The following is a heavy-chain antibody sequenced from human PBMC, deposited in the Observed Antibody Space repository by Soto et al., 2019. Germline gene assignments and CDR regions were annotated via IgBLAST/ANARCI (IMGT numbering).Heavy chain of an antibody. Sequence: ASVKVSCKASGYTFTGYYMHWVRQAPGQGLEWMGWINPNSGGTNYAQKFQGRVTMTRDTSISTAYMELSRLRSDDTAVYYCARDPIAVAGGRFDPWGQGTLVTVSS. J-gene: IGHJ5*02. D-gene: IGHD6-19*01. CDR1: GYTFTGYY. CDR2: INPNSGGT. CDR3: ARDPIAVAGGRFDP. V-gene: IGHV1-2*02.